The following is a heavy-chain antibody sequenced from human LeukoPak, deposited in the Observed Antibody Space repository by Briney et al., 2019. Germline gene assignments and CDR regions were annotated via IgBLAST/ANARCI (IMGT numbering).Heavy chain of an antibody. CDR2: IIPIFGTA. Sequence: GASVKVSCKASGYTFTSYGISWVRQAPGQGLEWMGGIIPIFGTANYAQKFQGRVTITADESTSTAYMELSSLRSEDTAVYYCATHTIFGANYLYYYYGMDVWGQGTTVTVSS. CDR1: GYTFTSYG. CDR3: ATHTIFGANYLYYYYGMDV. D-gene: IGHD3-3*01. V-gene: IGHV1-69*13. J-gene: IGHJ6*02.